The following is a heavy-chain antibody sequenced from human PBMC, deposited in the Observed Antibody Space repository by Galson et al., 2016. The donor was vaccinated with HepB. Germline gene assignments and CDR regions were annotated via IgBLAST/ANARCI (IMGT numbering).Heavy chain of an antibody. J-gene: IGHJ4*02. CDR3: VRDPFRGWAPFDY. CDR2: INTGNGDT. CDR1: GYTFTNFP. V-gene: IGHV1-3*04. D-gene: IGHD6-19*01. Sequence: SVKVSCKASGYTFTNFPINWVRQAPGQRLEWMGWINTGNGDTRYSQSFQGRATITRDTSASTAYMELNTLTSEDTAVYDCVRDPFRGWAPFDYWGQGTLVTVSS.